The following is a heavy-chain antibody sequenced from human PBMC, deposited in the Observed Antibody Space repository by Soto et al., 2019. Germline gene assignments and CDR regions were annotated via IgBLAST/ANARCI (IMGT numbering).Heavy chain of an antibody. D-gene: IGHD6-6*01. CDR1: GFTFSSFG. CDR2: ISYDGNNK. J-gene: IGHJ6*02. V-gene: IGHV3-30*18. Sequence: QVHLVESGGGVVQPGRSLRLSCAASGFTFSSFGMHWVRQAPGKGLEWVAVISYDGNNKYYADSVKGRFTISRDNSKNTLYLQMNSPRAEDTAVYFCAKEKLYQAQIAAHRGMDVWGQGTAVTVSS. CDR3: AKEKLYQAQIAAHRGMDV.